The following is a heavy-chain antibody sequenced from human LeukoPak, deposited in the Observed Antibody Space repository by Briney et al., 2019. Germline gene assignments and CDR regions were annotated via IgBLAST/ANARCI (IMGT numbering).Heavy chain of an antibody. CDR3: ARVVPAATYYYYYMDV. V-gene: IGHV1-24*01. J-gene: IGHJ6*03. CDR1: GYTLTELS. Sequence: ASVKVSCKVSGYTLTELSMHWVRQAPGKGLEWMGGFDPEDGETIYAQKFQGRVTMTEDTSTDTAYMELSSLRSEDTAVYYCARVVPAATYYYYYMDVWGKGTTVTVSS. CDR2: FDPEDGET. D-gene: IGHD2-2*01.